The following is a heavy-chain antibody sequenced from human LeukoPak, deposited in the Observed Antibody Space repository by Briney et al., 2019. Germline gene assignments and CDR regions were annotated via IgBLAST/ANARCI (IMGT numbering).Heavy chain of an antibody. CDR2: INPSGGST. D-gene: IGHD6-13*01. CDR1: GYTFTSYY. Sequence: ASVKVSCKASGYTFTSYYMHWVRQAPGQGLEWMGIINPSGGSTSYAQKFQGRVTMTRDTSTSTVYMELSSLRSEDTAVYYCANNFPPPYSSSWRYGYWGQRTLVTVSS. V-gene: IGHV1-46*01. J-gene: IGHJ4*02. CDR3: ANNFPPPYSSSWRYGY.